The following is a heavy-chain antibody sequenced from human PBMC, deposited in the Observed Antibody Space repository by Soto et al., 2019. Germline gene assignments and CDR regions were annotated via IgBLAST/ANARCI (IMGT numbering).Heavy chain of an antibody. Sequence: QVQLQESGPGLVKPSQTLSLTCSISGASISSDHYYWSWFRQPPGKGLEWIGYISYSGSTYYNPSLKSRITISVDTSKTQFSLILSSVTAADTAVFYCAREVNNYYGMDVWGQGTTVTVSS. CDR1: GASISSDHYY. CDR2: ISYSGST. J-gene: IGHJ6*02. V-gene: IGHV4-30-4*01. CDR3: AREVNNYYGMDV.